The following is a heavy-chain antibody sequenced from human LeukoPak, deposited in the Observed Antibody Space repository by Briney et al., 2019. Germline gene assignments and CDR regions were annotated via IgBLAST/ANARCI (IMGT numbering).Heavy chain of an antibody. CDR2: ISSSSSYI. CDR3: ARAIGDWYYLDY. V-gene: IGHV3-21*01. Sequence: GGSLRLSCAASGFTFSSYSMNWVRQAPGKGLEWVSSISSSSSYIYYADSVKGRFTISRDNAKNSLYLQMNSLRAEDTAVYYCARAIGDWYYLDYWGQGTLVTVSS. CDR1: GFTFSSYS. D-gene: IGHD1-26*01. J-gene: IGHJ4*02.